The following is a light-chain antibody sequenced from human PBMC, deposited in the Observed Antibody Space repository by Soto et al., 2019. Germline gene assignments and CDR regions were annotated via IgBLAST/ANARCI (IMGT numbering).Light chain of an antibody. CDR3: CSYAGSSTFHVV. V-gene: IGLV2-23*03. Sequence: QSLLTQPASVSGSPGQSITISCTGTSSDVGSYNLVSWYQQHPGKAPKLMIYEGSKRPSGVSNRFSGSKSGNTASLTISGLQAEDEADYYCCSYAGSSTFHVVFGGGTKLTVL. CDR1: SSDVGSYNL. CDR2: EGS. J-gene: IGLJ2*01.